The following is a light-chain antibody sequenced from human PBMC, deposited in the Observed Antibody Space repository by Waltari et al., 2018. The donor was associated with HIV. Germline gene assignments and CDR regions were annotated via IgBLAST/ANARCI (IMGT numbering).Light chain of an antibody. CDR2: DAS. J-gene: IGKJ2*01. Sequence: DIQMTQSASSLSASVGDRVTITCRTSQVISNSLAWYQQKPGKAPKLLIFDASRLESCVPSRFSGSGGGADFTLTITTLQAEDFATYFCQQYYNIPRTFGQGTEVEV. CDR3: QQYYNIPRT. V-gene: IGKV1-NL1*01. CDR1: QVISNS.